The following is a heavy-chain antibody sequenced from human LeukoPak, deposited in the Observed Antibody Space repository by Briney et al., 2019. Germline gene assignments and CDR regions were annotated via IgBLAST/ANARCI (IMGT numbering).Heavy chain of an antibody. CDR2: IHYSGST. CDR3: ARDREGFDAFDI. J-gene: IGHJ3*02. V-gene: IGHV4-31*03. Sequence: SETLSLTCTVSGGSISSGGYYWSWIRQHPGQGLEWIGYIHYSGSTYYNPSLKSRVTISVDTSKNQFSLKLSSVTAADTAVYYCARDREGFDAFDIWGQGTMVTVSS. CDR1: GGSISSGGYY.